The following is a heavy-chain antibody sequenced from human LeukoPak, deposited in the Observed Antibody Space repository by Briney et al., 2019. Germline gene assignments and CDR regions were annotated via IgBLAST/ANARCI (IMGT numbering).Heavy chain of an antibody. D-gene: IGHD2-2*01. CDR2: INTDSRTK. CDR1: GFTFSDYS. J-gene: IGHJ4*02. V-gene: IGHV3-48*01. CDR3: AKDHPSNIVVVPAAIW. Sequence: TGGSLRLSCAASGFTFSDYSMNWVRQAPGKGLEWVSYINTDSRTKYYADSVKGRFTISRDNSKNTLYLQMNSLRAEDTAVYYCAKDHPSNIVVVPAAIWWGQGTLVTVSS.